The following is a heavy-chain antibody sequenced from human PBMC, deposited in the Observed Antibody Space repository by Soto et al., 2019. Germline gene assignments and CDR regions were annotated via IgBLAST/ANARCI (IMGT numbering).Heavy chain of an antibody. D-gene: IGHD5-12*01. CDR3: ARAPYSGYDYSLDY. CDR2: INHSGST. J-gene: IGHJ4*02. CDR1: GGSFSGYF. V-gene: IGHV4-34*01. Sequence: QVQLQQWGAGLLKPSETLSLTCAVYGGSFSGYFWSWIRQPPGKGLQWIGEINHSGSTNYNPSLKSRVTISVDTSKNPFSLKLSSVTAADTSVYYCARAPYSGYDYSLDYWGQGTLVTVSS.